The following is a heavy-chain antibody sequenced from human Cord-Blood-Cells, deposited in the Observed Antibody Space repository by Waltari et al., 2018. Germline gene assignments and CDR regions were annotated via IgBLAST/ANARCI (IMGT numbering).Heavy chain of an antibody. V-gene: IGHV4-34*01. CDR1: GGSFSGYY. D-gene: IGHD2-2*01. CDR3: AGQLLPGY. J-gene: IGHJ4*02. CDR2: INHSGST. Sequence: QVQLQQWGAGLLKPSETLSLTCAVYGGSFSGYYWSWIRQPPGKGLEWIGEINHSGSTNNNPSLKRRVTISVDTSKNQFSLKLSSVTAADMAVYYCAGQLLPGYWGQGTLVTVSS.